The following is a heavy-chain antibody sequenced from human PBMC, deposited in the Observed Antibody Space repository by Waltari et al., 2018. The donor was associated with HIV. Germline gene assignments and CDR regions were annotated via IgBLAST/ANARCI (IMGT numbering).Heavy chain of an antibody. CDR3: TTEGLYCSGGTCYSRFDP. J-gene: IGHJ5*02. CDR1: GYTLSELS. D-gene: IGHD2-15*01. Sequence: QVPLVQSGAEVKKPGASVKVSCKVSGYTLSELSMNWVLQAPGKGLEWMGGFDPEQGKTIYAQNFQGRVTMTEDAATDTAYMELSSLRSEDTAVYYCTTEGLYCSGGTCYSRFDPWGQGTLVTVSS. V-gene: IGHV1-24*01. CDR2: FDPEQGKT.